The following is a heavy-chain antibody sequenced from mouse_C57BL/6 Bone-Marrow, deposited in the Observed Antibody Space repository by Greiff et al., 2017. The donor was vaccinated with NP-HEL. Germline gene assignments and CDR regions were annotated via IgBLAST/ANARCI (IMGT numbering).Heavy chain of an antibody. Sequence: EVQVVESGGDLVKPGGSLKLSCAASGFTFSSYGMSWVRQTPDKRLEWVATISSGGSYTYYPDSVKGRFTISRDNAKNTLYLQMSSLKSEDTAMYYCARDYYGSSPDYWGQGTTLTVSS. CDR1: GFTFSSYG. CDR3: ARDYYGSSPDY. J-gene: IGHJ2*01. V-gene: IGHV5-6*01. CDR2: ISSGGSYT. D-gene: IGHD1-1*01.